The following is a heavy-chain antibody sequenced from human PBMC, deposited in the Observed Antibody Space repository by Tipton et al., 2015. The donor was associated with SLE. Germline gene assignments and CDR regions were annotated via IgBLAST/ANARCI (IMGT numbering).Heavy chain of an antibody. Sequence: TLSLTCTVSGGSISSSSNYWGWIRQPPGKGLEWIGSIYYSGSTYYNPSLKSRVTISVDTSKNQFSLKLSSVTAADTAVYYCARDRMNSGSSQYFHPWGQGTLVTVSS. D-gene: IGHD1-26*01. CDR1: GGSISSSSNY. CDR2: IYYSGST. CDR3: ARDRMNSGSSQYFHP. V-gene: IGHV4-39*07. J-gene: IGHJ1*01.